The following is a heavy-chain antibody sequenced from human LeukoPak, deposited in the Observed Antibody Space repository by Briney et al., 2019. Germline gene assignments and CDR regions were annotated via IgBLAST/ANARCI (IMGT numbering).Heavy chain of an antibody. D-gene: IGHD5-12*01. CDR1: GLTFSDAW. Sequence: GGSLRLSCVLSGLTFSDAWMSWVRQAPGKGLEWVGRIRDDRITDYAAPVQGRFSISRDNSKNTFYLQMNSLRTEDTGMYFCTWVATIFTVDYWGQGTLVTVSS. CDR3: TWVATIFTVDY. V-gene: IGHV3-15*01. CDR2: IRDDRIT. J-gene: IGHJ4*02.